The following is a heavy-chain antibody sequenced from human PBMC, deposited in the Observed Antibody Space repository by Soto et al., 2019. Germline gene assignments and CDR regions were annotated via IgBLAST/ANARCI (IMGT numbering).Heavy chain of an antibody. J-gene: IGHJ3*02. CDR3: ARVKECSSTSCYARDAFDI. Sequence: QVQLVGSGGGLVKPGGALRLSCAASGFIFSDHYMSWIRQAPGKGLGGVSYISSGGSGIYYADSVKGRFTISRDNAKNSLYLQMNSLRAEDTAVYYCARVKECSSTSCYARDAFDIWGQGTMVTVSS. D-gene: IGHD2-2*01. CDR1: GFIFSDHY. V-gene: IGHV3-11*01. CDR2: ISSGGSGI.